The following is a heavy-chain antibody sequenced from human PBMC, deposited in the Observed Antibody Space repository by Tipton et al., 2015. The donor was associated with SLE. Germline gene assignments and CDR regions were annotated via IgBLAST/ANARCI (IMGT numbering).Heavy chain of an antibody. J-gene: IGHJ3*02. D-gene: IGHD3-22*01. V-gene: IGHV4-4*02. CDR1: GGSISSRNW. CDR2: ISQSGST. CDR3: ARDRGTYYYDSSGYRGTFDI. Sequence: TPSLTCSVSGGSISSRNWWSWVRQPPGKGLEWIGEISQSGSTNYKPSLKSRVTISVDKSKNQFSLKLSSMTAADTAVYYCARDRGTYYYDSSGYRGTFDIWGQGTMVTVSS.